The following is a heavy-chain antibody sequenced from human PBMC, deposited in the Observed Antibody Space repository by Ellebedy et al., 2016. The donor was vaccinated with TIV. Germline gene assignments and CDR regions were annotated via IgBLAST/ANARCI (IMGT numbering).Heavy chain of an antibody. V-gene: IGHV1-69*04. Sequence: AASVKVSCKASGGTFSSYAISWVQQAPGQGLEWMGRIIPILGIANYAQKFQGRVTITADKSTSTAYMELSSLRSEDTAVYYCARAGTGWIQRSYGMDVWGQGTTVTVSS. J-gene: IGHJ6*02. CDR1: GGTFSSYA. D-gene: IGHD5-18*01. CDR2: IIPILGIA. CDR3: ARAGTGWIQRSYGMDV.